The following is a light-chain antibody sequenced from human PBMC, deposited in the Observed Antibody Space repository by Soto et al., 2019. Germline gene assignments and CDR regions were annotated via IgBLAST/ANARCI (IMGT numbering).Light chain of an antibody. CDR3: CSYAGSYAYV. CDR1: ISDVGGYNY. Sequence: QSALTQPRSLSGSPGQSVTISCTGTISDVGGYNYVSWYQQHPGKASKLMIYDVSKRPSGVPDRFSGSKSGNTASLTISGLQAEDEADYYCCSYAGSYAYVFGTGTKVTVL. J-gene: IGLJ1*01. V-gene: IGLV2-11*01. CDR2: DVS.